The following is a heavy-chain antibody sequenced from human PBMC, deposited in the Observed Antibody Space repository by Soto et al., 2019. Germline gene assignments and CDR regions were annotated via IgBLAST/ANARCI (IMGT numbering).Heavy chain of an antibody. CDR2: IKSKTDGGTT. Sequence: PGGSLRLSCAASGFTFSNAWMSWVRQAPGKGLEWVGRIKSKTDGGTTDYAAPVKGRFTISRDDSKNTLYLQMNSLKTEDTAVYYCTTLRLNYYDSSGNQHWGQGTLVTVSS. D-gene: IGHD3-22*01. CDR3: TTLRLNYYDSSGNQH. J-gene: IGHJ1*01. CDR1: GFTFSNAW. V-gene: IGHV3-15*01.